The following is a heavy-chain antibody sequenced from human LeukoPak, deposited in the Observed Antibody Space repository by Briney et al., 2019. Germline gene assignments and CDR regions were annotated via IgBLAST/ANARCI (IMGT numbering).Heavy chain of an antibody. CDR1: AGTFSIDA. D-gene: IGHD3-22*01. CDR3: ATSTYYYDSSGYYYYYMDV. J-gene: IGHJ6*03. CDR2: FIPIFGTA. Sequence: SVTVSCKASAGTFSIDAISWVRQAPGQGLEWMGGFIPIFGTANYAQKFQGRVTITTDESTSTAYMELSSLRSEDTAVYYCATSTYYYDSSGYYYYYMDVWGKGTTVTVSS. V-gene: IGHV1-69*05.